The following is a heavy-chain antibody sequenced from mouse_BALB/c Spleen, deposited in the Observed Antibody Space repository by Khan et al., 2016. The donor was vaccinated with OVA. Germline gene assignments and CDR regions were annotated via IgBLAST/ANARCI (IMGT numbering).Heavy chain of an antibody. V-gene: IGHV1-63*02. J-gene: IGHJ4*01. D-gene: IGHD1-1*01. CDR3: ARPYYYGSSYDTMDA. Sequence: QVQLQQSGAELVRPGTSVKMSCKAAGYTFTNYWIGWVKQRPGHGLEWIGDIYPGSGNTNYNEKFKGTATLTADTSSSTAYMQLSSLNSEDYAIYYCARPYYYGSSYDTMDAWGQGTSVTVSS. CDR1: GYTFTNYW. CDR2: IYPGSGNT.